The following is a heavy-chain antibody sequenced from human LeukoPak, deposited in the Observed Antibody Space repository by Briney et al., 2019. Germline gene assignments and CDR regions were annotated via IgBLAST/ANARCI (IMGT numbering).Heavy chain of an antibody. CDR2: IYYSGST. CDR3: ARPHGAFDI. V-gene: IGHV4-59*08. CDR1: GGSISSYS. J-gene: IGHJ3*02. Sequence: SETLSLSCTVSGGSISSYSWSWIRQPPGKGLEWIGYIYYSGSTNYNPSLKSRVTISVDTSKNQFSLKLSSVTAADTAVYYCARPHGAFDIWGQGTMVTVSS.